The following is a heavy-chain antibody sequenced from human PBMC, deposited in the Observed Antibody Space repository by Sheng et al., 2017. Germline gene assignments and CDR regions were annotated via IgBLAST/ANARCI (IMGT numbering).Heavy chain of an antibody. J-gene: IGHJ4*02. Sequence: QVQLVQSGAEVKKPGASVKVSCKASGYTFTGYYIHWVRQAPGQGLEWMGWINPNSGATNYAQKFQGRVTMTRDTSITTAYMELSRLRSDDTAVYYCARAQEVDYWGQGNPGSPCPQ. CDR1: GYTFTGYY. CDR2: INPNSGAT. V-gene: IGHV1-2*02. CDR3: ARAQEVDY.